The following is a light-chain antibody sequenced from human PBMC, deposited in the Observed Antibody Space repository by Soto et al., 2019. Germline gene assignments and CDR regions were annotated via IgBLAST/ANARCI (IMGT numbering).Light chain of an antibody. CDR2: AAS. Sequence: DLQMTQSPSSLSASVGDRVTITCRASQTISSYLNWYQQTPGKAPKLLIYAASSLQSGVASRFSGSGSGTDFTLTISSLQPSDFATYYCQQSYSTPLTFGGVTKVVI. J-gene: IGKJ4*01. V-gene: IGKV1-39*01. CDR3: QQSYSTPLT. CDR1: QTISSY.